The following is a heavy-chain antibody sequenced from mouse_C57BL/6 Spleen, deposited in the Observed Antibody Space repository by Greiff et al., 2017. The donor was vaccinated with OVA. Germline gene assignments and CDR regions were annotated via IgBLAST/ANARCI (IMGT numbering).Heavy chain of an antibody. V-gene: IGHV1-50*01. Sequence: VQLQQPGAELVKPGASVKLSCKASGYTFTSYWMQWVKQRPGQGLEWIGEIDPSDSYTNYNQKFKGKATLTVDTPSSTAYMQLSSLTSEDSAVYYCARAPYGSTTFDYWGQGTTLTVSS. CDR1: GYTFTSYW. J-gene: IGHJ2*01. CDR2: IDPSDSYT. CDR3: ARAPYGSTTFDY. D-gene: IGHD1-1*01.